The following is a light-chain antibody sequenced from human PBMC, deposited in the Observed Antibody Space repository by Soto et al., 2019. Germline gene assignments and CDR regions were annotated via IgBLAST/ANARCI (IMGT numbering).Light chain of an antibody. J-gene: IGLJ1*01. CDR1: ALPKRF. Sequence: SYELTQPPSVSVSPGQTARITCSGDALPKRFAYWYQQKPGQAPLLVIYRDSERPSGIPERFSGSSSGTVVTLTISGVQAEDEADYYCQSADSSGTSPYVFGTGTKLTVL. CDR3: QSADSSGTSPYV. V-gene: IGLV3-25*03. CDR2: RDS.